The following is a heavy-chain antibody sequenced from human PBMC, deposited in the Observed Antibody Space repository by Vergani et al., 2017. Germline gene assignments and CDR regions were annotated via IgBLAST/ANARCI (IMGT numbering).Heavy chain of an antibody. V-gene: IGHV1-69*01. Sequence: QVQLVQSGAEVKKPGSSVKVSCKASGGTFSSYAISWVRQAPGQGLEWMGGIIPIFGTANYAQKFQGRVTITADESTSTAYMELSSLRSEDTAVYYCARGRTKVNWNGRRGSGGYCSYYMAVWSKGTTVTVSS. J-gene: IGHJ6*03. CDR3: ARGRTKVNWNGRRGSGGYCSYYMAV. D-gene: IGHD1-1*01. CDR1: GGTFSSYA. CDR2: IIPIFGTA.